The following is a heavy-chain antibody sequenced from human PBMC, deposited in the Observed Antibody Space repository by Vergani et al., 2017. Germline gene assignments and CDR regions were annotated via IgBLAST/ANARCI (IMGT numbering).Heavy chain of an antibody. J-gene: IGHJ4*02. CDR3: ARGSGYYDSSGYYQMGTFDY. Sequence: EVQLVESGGGLVKPGGSLRLSCAASGFTFSSYSMNWVRQAPGKGLEWVSSISSSSSYIYYADSVKGRFTISRDNAKNSLYLQMNSLRAEDTAVYYCARGSGYYDSSGYYQMGTFDYWGQGTLVTVSS. CDR2: ISSSSSYI. D-gene: IGHD3-22*01. CDR1: GFTFSSYS. V-gene: IGHV3-21*01.